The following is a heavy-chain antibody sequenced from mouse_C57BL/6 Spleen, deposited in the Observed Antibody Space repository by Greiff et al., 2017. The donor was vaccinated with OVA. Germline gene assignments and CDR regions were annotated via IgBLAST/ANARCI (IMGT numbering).Heavy chain of an antibody. V-gene: IGHV3-6*01. CDR3: AKDWDGAY. CDR2: ISYDGSN. Sequence: EVKLQESGPGLVKPSQSLSLTCSVTGYSITSGYYWNWIRQFPGNKLGWMGYISYDGSNNYNPSLKNRISITRDTSKNQLFLKLNSVTTEDTATYYGAKDWDGAYWGQGTLVTVSA. CDR1: GYSITSGYY. J-gene: IGHJ3*01. D-gene: IGHD4-1*01.